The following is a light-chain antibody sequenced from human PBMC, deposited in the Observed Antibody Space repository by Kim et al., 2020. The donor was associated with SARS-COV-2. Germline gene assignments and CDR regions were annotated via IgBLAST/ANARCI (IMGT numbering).Light chain of an antibody. V-gene: IGLV3-1*01. Sequence: VSPGQTASITCSGDKVGDKYACWYQQKPGQSPVLVIYQDSKRPSGIPERFSGSNSGNTATLTISETQAMDEADYYCQAWDSSTYVFGTGTKVTVL. CDR1: KVGDKY. J-gene: IGLJ1*01. CDR2: QDS. CDR3: QAWDSSTYV.